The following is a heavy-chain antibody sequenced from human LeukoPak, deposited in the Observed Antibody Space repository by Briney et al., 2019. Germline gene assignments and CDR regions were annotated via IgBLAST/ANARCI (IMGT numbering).Heavy chain of an antibody. CDR3: ASDYRLSNAFDI. V-gene: IGHV4-31*03. Sequence: PSETLSLTCTVSGGSISSGGYYWSWIRQHPGKGLEWIGYIYYSGSTYYNPSLKSRVTISVDTSKNQFSLKLSSVTAADTAVYYCASDYRLSNAFDIWGQGTMVTVSS. CDR2: IYYSGST. J-gene: IGHJ3*02. CDR1: GGSISSGGYY. D-gene: IGHD3-16*02.